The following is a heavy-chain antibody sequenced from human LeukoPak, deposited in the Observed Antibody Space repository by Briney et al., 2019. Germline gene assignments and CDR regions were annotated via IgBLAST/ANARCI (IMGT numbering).Heavy chain of an antibody. J-gene: IGHJ4*02. V-gene: IGHV4-39*01. D-gene: IGHD1-7*01. CDR3: ARRRNWNYGGYFDY. CDR1: GGSISSSSYY. CDR2: IYYSGST. Sequence: PSETLSLTCTVSGGSISSSSYYWGWIRQPPGKGLEWIGSIYYSGSTYYNPSLKSRVTISVDTSKNQFSLKLSSVTAADTAVYYCARRRNWNYGGYFDYWGQGTLVTVSS.